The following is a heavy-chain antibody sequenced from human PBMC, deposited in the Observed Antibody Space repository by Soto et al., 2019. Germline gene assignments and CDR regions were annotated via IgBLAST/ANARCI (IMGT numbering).Heavy chain of an antibody. CDR3: ARRAETNGWNGFGADKYYFDF. CDR2: MDPNTGNS. J-gene: IGHJ4*02. CDR1: GYTFTSYD. Sequence: ASVKVSCKASGYTFTSYDIYWVRQATGQGLEWMGWMDPNTGNSAYAQKFQGRVTVTSDTSINTVHMELNSLRSEDTAVYYCARRAETNGWNGFGADKYYFDFWGQGTLVTVSS. D-gene: IGHD1-1*01. V-gene: IGHV1-8*01.